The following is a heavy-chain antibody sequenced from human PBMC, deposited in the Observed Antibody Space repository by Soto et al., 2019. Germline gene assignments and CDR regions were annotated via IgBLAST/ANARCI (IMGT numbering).Heavy chain of an antibody. Sequence: EVQLLESGGGLVQPGVSLRLSCAASGVTFSSYAMRWVRQAPGKGLEWVSAISGSGGSTYYADSVKGRFTISRDNSKNTLYLQMNSLRAEDTAVYYCARRGSGSYYDYWGQGTLVTVSS. D-gene: IGHD1-26*01. V-gene: IGHV3-23*01. CDR3: ARRGSGSYYDY. CDR2: ISGSGGST. CDR1: GVTFSSYA. J-gene: IGHJ4*02.